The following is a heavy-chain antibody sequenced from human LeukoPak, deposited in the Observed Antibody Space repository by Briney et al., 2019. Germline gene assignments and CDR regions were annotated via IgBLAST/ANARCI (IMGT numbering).Heavy chain of an antibody. CDR1: GFMFSDYA. V-gene: IGHV3-23*01. CDR3: AKAPVSPRLGVISWFDP. CDR2: ISSSGGTT. J-gene: IGHJ5*02. Sequence: ETGGSLRLSCVASGFMFSDYAMSWVRQAPGKGLEWVSSISSSGGTTFYADSVKGRFTISRDNSKNTLYLQMNSLRAEDTAVYYCAKAPVSPRLGVISWFDPWGQGTLVTVSS. D-gene: IGHD3-10*01.